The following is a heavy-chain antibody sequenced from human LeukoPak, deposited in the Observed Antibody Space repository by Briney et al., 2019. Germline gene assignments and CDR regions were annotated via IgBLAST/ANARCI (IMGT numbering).Heavy chain of an antibody. J-gene: IGHJ4*02. D-gene: IGHD6-13*01. CDR1: RDSVSSNSAA. CDR3: ARGGKLHSSSWYAVDY. CDR2: TYYRSKWYN. V-gene: IGHV6-1*01. Sequence: SQTLSLTCAISRDSVSSNSAAWNWIRQSPSRGLEWLGRTYYRSKWYNDYAVSVKSRITINPDTSKNQFSLQLNSVTPEDTAVYYCARGGKLHSSSWYAVDYWGQETLVTVSS.